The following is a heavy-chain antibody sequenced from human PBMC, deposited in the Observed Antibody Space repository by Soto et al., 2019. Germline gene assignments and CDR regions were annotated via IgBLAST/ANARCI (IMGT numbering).Heavy chain of an antibody. Sequence: QVQLQESGPGLVKPSETLSLSCTVSGDSVSSYYWSWIRQLPGRGLEWIGYIYISGNTNYNPSLKSRVTISRDTSKNQFSLNLKSVTAADTAVYYCARWVLRYYHYGMDVWGQGTTVTVSS. CDR2: IYISGNT. CDR3: ARWVLRYYHYGMDV. CDR1: GDSVSSYY. V-gene: IGHV4-59*02. J-gene: IGHJ6*02.